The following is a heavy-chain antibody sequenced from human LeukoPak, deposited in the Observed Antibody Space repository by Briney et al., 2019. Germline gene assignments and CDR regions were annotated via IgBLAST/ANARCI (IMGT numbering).Heavy chain of an antibody. CDR1: GGSISSYY. Sequence: TSSETLSLTCTVSGGSISSYYWSWIRQPAGKGLEWIGRIYTSGSTNYNPSLKSRVTMSVDTSKNQFSLKLSSVTAADTAVYYCAREVYSSSWYNQPRGYYFDYWAREPWSPSPQ. CDR2: IYTSGST. J-gene: IGHJ4*02. CDR3: AREVYSSSWYNQPRGYYFDY. V-gene: IGHV4-4*07. D-gene: IGHD6-13*01.